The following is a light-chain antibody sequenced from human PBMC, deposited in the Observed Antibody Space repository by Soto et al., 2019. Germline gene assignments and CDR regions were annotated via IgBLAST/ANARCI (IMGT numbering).Light chain of an antibody. CDR2: GAS. Sequence: EIVLTQSPGTLSLSPGERATLSCRASQSVSSSYLAWYQQKPGQAPRLLIYGASSRATGIPDRFSGSGSGTDFTLTISRLEPEDFAVYYCQHYGTSPTWTFGQGNKVEI. CDR3: QHYGTSPTWT. CDR1: QSVSSSY. J-gene: IGKJ1*01. V-gene: IGKV3-20*01.